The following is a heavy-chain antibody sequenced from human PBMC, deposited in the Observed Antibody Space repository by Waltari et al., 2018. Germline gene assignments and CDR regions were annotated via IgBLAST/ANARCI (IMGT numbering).Heavy chain of an antibody. J-gene: IGHJ4*02. D-gene: IGHD3-9*01. CDR2: INHNVMT. CDR1: GGSLSGYY. CDR3: ARHYDIVTGYYRVYYFDY. Sequence: QVQLQQWGAGLLKPSETLSLTCAVYGGSLSGYYWSWIRQPPGRGLEWIGEINHNVMTNDTPSLKSRVTRSVDTAKNQFSLKLSSVTAADTAVYYCARHYDIVTGYYRVYYFDYWGQGTLVTVAS. V-gene: IGHV4-34*01.